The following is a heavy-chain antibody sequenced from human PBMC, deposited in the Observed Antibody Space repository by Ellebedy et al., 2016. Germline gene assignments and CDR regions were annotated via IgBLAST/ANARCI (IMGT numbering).Heavy chain of an antibody. Sequence: GESLKISXAASGFIFNDFYMRWIRQVPGKGLEWVSYIGPSGTTIYYPDSMKGRFTISRDNAKNSLYLQMNSLRAEDTAVYYCARGGGPELDYWGRGTLVTVSS. CDR1: GFIFNDFY. CDR3: ARGGGPELDY. CDR2: IGPSGTTI. V-gene: IGHV3-11*01. J-gene: IGHJ4*02. D-gene: IGHD3-16*01.